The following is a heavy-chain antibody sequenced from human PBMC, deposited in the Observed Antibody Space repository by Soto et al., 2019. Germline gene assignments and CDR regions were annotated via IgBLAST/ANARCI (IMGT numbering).Heavy chain of an antibody. J-gene: IGHJ4*02. Sequence: GGSLRLSCAASGFSFSDHAMTWVRQAPGKGLEWVSVVSGSGNSTYYADSVKGRFTIARDNYNNTLYLQMNSLRAEDTAIYYCAKPNLYCSSTSCYDYWGQGTLVTV. V-gene: IGHV3-23*01. CDR1: GFSFSDHA. D-gene: IGHD2-2*01. CDR2: VSGSGNST. CDR3: AKPNLYCSSTSCYDY.